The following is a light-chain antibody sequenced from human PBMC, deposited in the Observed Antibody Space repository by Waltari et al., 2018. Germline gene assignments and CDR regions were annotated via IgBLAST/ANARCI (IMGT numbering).Light chain of an antibody. V-gene: IGKV3-15*01. Sequence: IVMPQSSATLSVFPGERATLSRRARQSVSTYLAWYQQKPGQAPRLLISGASTRPTGIPARFSGGGSGTKITLTISSLQSEDFAVYYCQQYNNRPLLTFGGGTRVEIK. CDR1: QSVSTY. J-gene: IGKJ4*01. CDR2: GAS. CDR3: QQYNNRPLLT.